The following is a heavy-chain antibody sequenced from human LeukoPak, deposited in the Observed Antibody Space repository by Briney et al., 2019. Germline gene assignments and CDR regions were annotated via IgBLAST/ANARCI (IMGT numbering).Heavy chain of an antibody. CDR3: TKDRGKYSSSSGLDY. Sequence: GGSLRLSCVASGSTFDDYAMHWVRQAPGKGLEWVSSISWNSGNIGYADSVKGRFTISRDNAKNSLYLQMNSLRAEDMALYYCTKDRGKYSSSSGLDYWGQGTLVTVSS. CDR2: ISWNSGNI. D-gene: IGHD6-6*01. CDR1: GSTFDDYA. V-gene: IGHV3-9*03. J-gene: IGHJ4*02.